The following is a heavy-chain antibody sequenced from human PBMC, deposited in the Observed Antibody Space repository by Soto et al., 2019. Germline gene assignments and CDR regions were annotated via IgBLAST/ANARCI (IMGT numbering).Heavy chain of an antibody. V-gene: IGHV4-39*02. CDR3: ARHYAVVLYHFDY. Sequence: QLQLQESGPGLVKPSETLSLTCTVSGGSVSSSGNYWGWIRQPPGKGLEWIGSIYYSGSTYYNPSLKSRVTAPVDTSKNHFSLQLRTVTAADTAVYYCARHYAVVLYHFDYWGLGTLVTVSS. CDR2: IYYSGST. J-gene: IGHJ4*02. D-gene: IGHD2-15*01. CDR1: GGSVSSSGNY.